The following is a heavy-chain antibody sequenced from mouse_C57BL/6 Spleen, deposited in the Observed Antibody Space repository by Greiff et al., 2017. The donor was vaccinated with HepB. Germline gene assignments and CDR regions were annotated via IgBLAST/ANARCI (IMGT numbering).Heavy chain of an antibody. Sequence: EVQLVESGGGLVKPGGSLKLSCAASGFTFSDYGMHWVRQAPEKGLEWVAYISSGSSTIYYADTVKGRFTISRDNAKNTPFLQMTSLRSEDTAMYYCARSGYGLYYYAMDYWGQGTSVTVSS. CDR2: ISSGSSTI. D-gene: IGHD3-1*01. CDR3: ARSGYGLYYYAMDY. V-gene: IGHV5-17*01. CDR1: GFTFSDYG. J-gene: IGHJ4*01.